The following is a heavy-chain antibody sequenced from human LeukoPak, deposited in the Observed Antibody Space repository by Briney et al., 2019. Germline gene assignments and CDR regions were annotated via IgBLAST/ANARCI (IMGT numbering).Heavy chain of an antibody. Sequence: GGSLRLSCAASGFTFDDYGMSWVRQAPGKGLEWVSGINWNGGSTGYADSVKGRFTIPRDNAKNSLYLQMNSLRAEDTALYYCARGEIGASGFDYWGQGTLVTVSS. CDR1: GFTFDDYG. D-gene: IGHD1-26*01. V-gene: IGHV3-20*04. CDR2: INWNGGST. J-gene: IGHJ4*02. CDR3: ARGEIGASGFDY.